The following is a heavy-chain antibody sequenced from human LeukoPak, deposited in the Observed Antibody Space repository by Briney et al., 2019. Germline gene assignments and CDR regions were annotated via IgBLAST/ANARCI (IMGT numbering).Heavy chain of an antibody. CDR3: AKDAHSHVHSSHLYYYYYFMDV. CDR1: GFTFSSYD. J-gene: IGHJ6*03. Sequence: GRSLRHACAASGFTFSSYDMHWVRQAPGKGLEWVAVISYDGTNKYYADSVKGRFTISRDNSKNTLSLQMNSLRAEDTAVYYCAKDAHSHVHSSHLYYYYYFMDVWGKGTTVTVSS. V-gene: IGHV3-30*18. D-gene: IGHD6-13*01. CDR2: ISYDGTNK.